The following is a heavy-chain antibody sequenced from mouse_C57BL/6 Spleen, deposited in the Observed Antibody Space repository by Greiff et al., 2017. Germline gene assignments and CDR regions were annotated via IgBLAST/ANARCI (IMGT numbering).Heavy chain of an antibody. Sequence: QVQLQQSGPELVKPGASVKISCKASGYAFSSSWMNWVKQRPGKGLEWIGRIYPGDGDTNYNGKFKGNATLTADKSSSTAYMQLSSLTSEDSAVYFCARRRSYDYDGDFDYWGQGTTLTVSS. CDR2: IYPGDGDT. V-gene: IGHV1-82*01. CDR3: ARRRSYDYDGDFDY. J-gene: IGHJ2*01. D-gene: IGHD2-4*01. CDR1: GYAFSSSW.